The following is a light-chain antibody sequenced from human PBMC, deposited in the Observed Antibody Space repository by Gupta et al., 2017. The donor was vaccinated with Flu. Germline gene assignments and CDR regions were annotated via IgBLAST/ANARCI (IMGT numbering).Light chain of an antibody. J-gene: IGKJ5*01. CDR1: QSVSIY. CDR3: QQRYNWPIT. Sequence: EIVLTQSPATLPLSPGERATLSCRASQSVSIYLAWYQQKPGQAPRLLIYDASDRATGIPGSFSGSGSGTDFTLTISSLEPEDFAVYYCQQRYNWPITFGQGTRLEIK. CDR2: DAS. V-gene: IGKV3-11*01.